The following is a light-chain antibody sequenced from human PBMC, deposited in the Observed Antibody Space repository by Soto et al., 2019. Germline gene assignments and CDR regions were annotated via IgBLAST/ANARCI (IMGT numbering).Light chain of an antibody. V-gene: IGKV4-1*01. Sequence: DIVMTQSPDSLAVSLGERATINCKSSQSVLYISNNKNYLAWYQQKPGQPPKLLIYWASTRESGVPDRFSGSGSGTDFTLTISSLQAEDVAVYYCQQYYSTPLNFGGGTKVDIK. J-gene: IGKJ4*01. CDR3: QQYYSTPLN. CDR2: WAS. CDR1: QSVLYISNNKNY.